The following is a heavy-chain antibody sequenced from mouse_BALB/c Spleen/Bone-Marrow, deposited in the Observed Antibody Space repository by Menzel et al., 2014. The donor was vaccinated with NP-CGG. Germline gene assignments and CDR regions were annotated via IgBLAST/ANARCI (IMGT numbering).Heavy chain of an antibody. V-gene: IGHV1-80*01. CDR3: ARGGISVDY. CDR2: IYPGDGDT. CDR1: GYAFSVYL. Sequence: VQLQESGAELVRPGSSVKISCKASGYAFSVYLMNWVKQRPGQGLEWIGQIYPGDGDTNYNGKFKGRATLTADKSSNTAYMQLSSLTSEDSAVYFCARGGISVDYWGQGTTLTVSS. J-gene: IGHJ2*01.